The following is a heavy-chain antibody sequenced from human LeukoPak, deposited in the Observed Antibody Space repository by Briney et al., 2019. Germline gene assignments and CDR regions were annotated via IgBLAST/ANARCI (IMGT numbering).Heavy chain of an antibody. CDR1: GYTFTGYY. D-gene: IGHD6-6*01. J-gene: IGHJ5*02. CDR3: AREVQQLVNNWFDP. CDR2: INPNSGGT. V-gene: IGHV1-2*02. Sequence: GASVKVSCKASGYTFTGYYMHWVRQPPGQGLEWMGWINPNSGGTNYAQKFQGRVTMTRDTSISTAYMELSRLRSDDTAVYYCAREVQQLVNNWFDPWGQGTLVTVSS.